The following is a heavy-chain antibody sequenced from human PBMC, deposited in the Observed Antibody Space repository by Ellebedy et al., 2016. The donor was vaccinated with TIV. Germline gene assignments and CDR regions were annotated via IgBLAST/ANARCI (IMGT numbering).Heavy chain of an antibody. J-gene: IGHJ4*02. CDR2: LDARVGST. V-gene: IGHV1-46*01. D-gene: IGHD4-17*01. Sequence: ASVKVSCKTSGYTFTKYYFHWIRQAPGRGLEWMGVLDARVGSTTYAQSLQGRVSTTRDTSTRTLYMELKTLRSEDTAIYYCASVPSAGADFWGQGTLVTVSS. CDR1: GYTFTKYY. CDR3: ASVPSAGADF.